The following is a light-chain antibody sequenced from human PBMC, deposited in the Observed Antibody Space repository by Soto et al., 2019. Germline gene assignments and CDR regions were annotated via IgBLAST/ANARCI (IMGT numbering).Light chain of an antibody. J-gene: IGLJ1*01. CDR3: QSYDSSLSGYV. Sequence: QSVLTQPPSVSEAPGQRVTISCTGSSSNIGSGYEAHWYQQVPGTAPKLLIYENNKRPSGVPDRFSGSKSGTSASLALTGLQAEDEAEYYCQSYDSSLSGYVFGTGTKVTVL. CDR1: SSNIGSGYE. CDR2: ENN. V-gene: IGLV1-40*01.